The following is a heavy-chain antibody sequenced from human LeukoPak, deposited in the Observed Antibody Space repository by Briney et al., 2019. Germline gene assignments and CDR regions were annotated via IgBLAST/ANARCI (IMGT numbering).Heavy chain of an antibody. CDR1: GFTFSSYE. V-gene: IGHV3-48*03. CDR2: ISSSGSTI. CDR3: ARGVVIAAGYPWFDP. Sequence: GGSLRLSCAASGFTFSSYEMNWVRQAPGKGLEWVSYISSSGSTIYYADSVKGRFTISRDNAKNSLYLQMNSLRAEDTAVYYCARGVVIAAGYPWFDPWGQGTLVIVSS. D-gene: IGHD2-15*01. J-gene: IGHJ5*02.